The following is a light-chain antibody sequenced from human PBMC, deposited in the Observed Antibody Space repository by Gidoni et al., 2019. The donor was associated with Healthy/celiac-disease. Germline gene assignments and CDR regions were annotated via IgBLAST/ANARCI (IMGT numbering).Light chain of an antibody. V-gene: IGKV1-39*01. CDR3: QQSYSTPA. J-gene: IGKJ2*01. Sequence: DIQMTQSPSSLSASVVDRVTITCRASQTISRYLNWYQQKPGKAPKLLIYAASSLQSGVPSRFSGSGAGTDFTLIISSLQPEDFATYYCQQSYSTPAFGQGTKLEIK. CDR1: QTISRY. CDR2: AAS.